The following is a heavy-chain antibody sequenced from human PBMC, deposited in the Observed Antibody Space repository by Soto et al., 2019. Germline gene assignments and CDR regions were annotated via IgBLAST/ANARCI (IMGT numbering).Heavy chain of an antibody. CDR1: CGSISSYY. CDR2: IYYSGST. Sequence: ETLSIPSPVACGSISSYYWSWIRQPPGKGLEWIGYIYYSGSTKYNPSLKSRVTISVDTSKNQFSLKLSSVTAADTAVYYCARTFLTGDDYWGQGTLVTVSS. J-gene: IGHJ4*02. D-gene: IGHD3-9*01. CDR3: ARTFLTGDDY. V-gene: IGHV4-59*01.